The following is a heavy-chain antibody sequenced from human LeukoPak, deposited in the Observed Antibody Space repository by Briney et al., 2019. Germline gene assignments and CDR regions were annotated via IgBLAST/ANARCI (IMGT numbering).Heavy chain of an antibody. Sequence: GGSLRLSCAASGFTFSSYEMNWVSQAPGKGLEWVSYISSSGSTIYYADSVKGRFTISRDNAKNSLYLQMNSLRAEDTAFYYCARVQQYDKFDYWGQGTLVTVSS. V-gene: IGHV3-48*03. CDR3: ARVQQYDKFDY. D-gene: IGHD3-22*01. CDR2: ISSSGSTI. CDR1: GFTFSSYE. J-gene: IGHJ4*02.